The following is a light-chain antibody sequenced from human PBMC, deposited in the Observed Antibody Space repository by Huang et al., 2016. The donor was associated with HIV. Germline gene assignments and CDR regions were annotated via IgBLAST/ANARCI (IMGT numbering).Light chain of an antibody. Sequence: EIVLTQSPVTLSLSPGDRATLSCRASQSIGTYLAWYQQKSGQAPRLLIYDGSNRAAGVPARFSASGSETDFTLTIASLDPEDFAIYHCQQRSKWPLTFGGGTKVEMK. V-gene: IGKV3-11*01. J-gene: IGKJ4*01. CDR1: QSIGTY. CDR3: QQRSKWPLT. CDR2: DGS.